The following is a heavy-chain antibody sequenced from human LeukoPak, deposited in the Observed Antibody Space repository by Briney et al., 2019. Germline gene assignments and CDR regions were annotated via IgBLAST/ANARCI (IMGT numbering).Heavy chain of an antibody. CDR1: GFTFSSYA. V-gene: IGHV3-30-3*01. CDR2: ISYDGSNK. CDR3: AKVASYSRSEYGSGSFDS. D-gene: IGHD3-10*01. Sequence: SGGSLRLSCAASGFTFSSYAMHWVRQAPGKGLEWVAVISYDGSNKYYADSVKGRFTISRDNSKNTLYLQLNSLGAEDTAVYFCAKVASYSRSEYGSGSFDSWGQGTLVTVSS. J-gene: IGHJ4*02.